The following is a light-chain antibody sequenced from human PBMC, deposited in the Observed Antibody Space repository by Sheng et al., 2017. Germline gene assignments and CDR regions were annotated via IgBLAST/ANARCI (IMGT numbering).Light chain of an antibody. V-gene: IGKV1-39*01. CDR3: QQSYSSVSAG. J-gene: IGKJ1*01. CDR1: QYIDIY. CDR2: AAS. Sequence: DIQMTQSPASLSAIVGDRVTITCRASQYIDIYLNWYQKKPGQAPKPLIYAASRLRSGVPSRFGGSGSGTDFTLTISGLQPDDFATYYCQQSYSSVSAGFGQGTKVEVK.